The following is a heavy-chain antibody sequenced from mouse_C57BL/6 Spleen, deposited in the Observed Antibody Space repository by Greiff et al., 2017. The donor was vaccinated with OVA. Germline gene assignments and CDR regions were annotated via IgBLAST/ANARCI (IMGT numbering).Heavy chain of an antibody. Sequence: VQLQQPGAELVRPGSSVKLSCKASGYTFTSYWMHWVKQRPIQGLEWIGNIDPSDSETHYNQKFKDKATLTVDKSSSTAYMQLSSLTSEDSAVYYCARSNYYGSSYEFAYWGQGTLVTVSA. CDR2: IDPSDSET. J-gene: IGHJ3*01. V-gene: IGHV1-52*01. CDR1: GYTFTSYW. CDR3: ARSNYYGSSYEFAY. D-gene: IGHD1-1*01.